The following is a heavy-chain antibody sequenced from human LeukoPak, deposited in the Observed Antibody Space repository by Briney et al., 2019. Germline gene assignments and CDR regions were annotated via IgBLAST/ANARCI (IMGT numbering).Heavy chain of an antibody. CDR1: GGTFSSYA. CDR2: IIPILGIA. V-gene: IGHV1-69*04. D-gene: IGHD6-19*01. CDR3: AGKGSGWYLGY. Sequence: GASVKVSCKASGGTFSSYATSWVRQAPGQGLEWMGRIIPILGIANYAQKFQGRVTITADKSTSTAYMELSSLRSEDTAVYYCAGKGSGWYLGYWGQGTLVTVSS. J-gene: IGHJ4*02.